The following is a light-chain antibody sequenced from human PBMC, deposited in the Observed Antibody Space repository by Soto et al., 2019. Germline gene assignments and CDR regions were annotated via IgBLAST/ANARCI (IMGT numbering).Light chain of an antibody. J-gene: IGKJ1*01. Sequence: IVLSLSVGTLSLYPEERATLSCGASQSVSSSYLAWYQQKPGQAPRLLIYGASSRATGIPDRLSGSGSGTDFTLTISRLEPVDFAVYYCQQYGSSPWTFGQGTKVDIK. CDR3: QQYGSSPWT. V-gene: IGKV3-20*01. CDR2: GAS. CDR1: QSVSSSY.